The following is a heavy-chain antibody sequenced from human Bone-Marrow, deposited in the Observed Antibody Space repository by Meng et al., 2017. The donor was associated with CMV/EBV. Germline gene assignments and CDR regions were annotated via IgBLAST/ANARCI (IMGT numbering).Heavy chain of an antibody. CDR3: AKDREFLGYCSSTSCYKGGFDP. V-gene: IGHV3-30*02. CDR2: IRYDGSNK. CDR1: GYTFTSYY. J-gene: IGHJ5*02. Sequence: SCKASGYTFTSYYMHWVRQAPGKGLEWVAFIRYDGSNKYYADSVKGRFTISRDNSKNTLYLQMNSLRAEDTAVYYCAKDREFLGYCSSTSCYKGGFDPWGQGTLVTVSS. D-gene: IGHD2-2*02.